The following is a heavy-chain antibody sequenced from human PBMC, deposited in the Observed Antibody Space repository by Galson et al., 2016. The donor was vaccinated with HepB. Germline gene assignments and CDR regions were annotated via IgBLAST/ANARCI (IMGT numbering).Heavy chain of an antibody. CDR2: IYYGGTT. J-gene: IGHJ5*02. D-gene: IGHD6-13*01. CDR3: ARESSSWYQNWFDP. Sequence: ETLSLTCTVSGVSTKSYYWSWIRQPPGKGLEWNGYIYYGGTTNYNPSLRSRVTMSVDTSKNQFSLNLSSVTAADTAVYYCARESSSWYQNWFDPWGQGTLVTVSS. CDR1: GVSTKSYY. V-gene: IGHV4-59*12.